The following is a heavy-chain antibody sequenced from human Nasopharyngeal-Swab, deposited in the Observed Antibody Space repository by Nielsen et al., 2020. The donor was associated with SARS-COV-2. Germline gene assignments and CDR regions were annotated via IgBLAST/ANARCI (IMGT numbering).Heavy chain of an antibody. J-gene: IGHJ3*02. CDR3: ARLRVDIVATTRGAFDI. CDR2: ISSSSSYI. CDR1: GFTFSSYS. V-gene: IGHV3-21*01. Sequence: GESLKISCAASGFTFSSYSMNWVRQAPGKGPEWVSSISSSSSYIYYADSVKGRFTISRDNAKNSLYLQMNSLRAEDTAVYYCARLRVDIVATTRGAFDIWGQGTMVTVSS. D-gene: IGHD5-12*01.